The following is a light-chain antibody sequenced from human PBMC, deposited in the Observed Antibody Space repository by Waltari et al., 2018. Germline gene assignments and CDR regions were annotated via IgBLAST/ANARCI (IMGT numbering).Light chain of an antibody. CDR2: DAS. V-gene: IGKV3-11*01. CDR1: QSVSSY. Sequence: EIVLTQSPATLSLSPGERATLSCRASQSVSSYLAWYQQKPGQAPRLLIYDASNRATGIPARFSGSGSVTDFTLTISSLEPEDFAVDYCQQRSNWPPFTFGQGTRLEIK. J-gene: IGKJ5*01. CDR3: QQRSNWPPFT.